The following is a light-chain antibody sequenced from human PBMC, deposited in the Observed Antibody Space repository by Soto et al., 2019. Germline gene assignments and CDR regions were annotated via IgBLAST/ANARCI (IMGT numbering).Light chain of an antibody. J-gene: IGKJ4*01. CDR1: QSVTSTY. CDR3: QQYGGSPLT. V-gene: IGKV3-20*01. Sequence: EIALTQSPGTLSLSPGERATLSCRAGQSVTSTYLAWYQQKPGQAPRLLIYGASNRATGIPDRFTGSGSGTDFTLTISRLEPEDFAVYYCQQYGGSPLTFGGGTKVEIK. CDR2: GAS.